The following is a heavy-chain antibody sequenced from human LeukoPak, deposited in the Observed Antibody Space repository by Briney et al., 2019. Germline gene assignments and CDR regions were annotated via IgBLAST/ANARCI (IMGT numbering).Heavy chain of an antibody. Sequence: PSETLSLTCAVYGGSFSGYYWSWIRQPPGKGLEWIGEINHSGSTNYNPSLKSRVTISVDTSKNQFSLKLSSVTAADTAVYYCARVLGPGYSYGSGYFQHWGQGTLVTVSS. J-gene: IGHJ1*01. V-gene: IGHV4-34*01. D-gene: IGHD5-18*01. CDR3: ARVLGPGYSYGSGYFQH. CDR1: GGSFSGYY. CDR2: INHSGST.